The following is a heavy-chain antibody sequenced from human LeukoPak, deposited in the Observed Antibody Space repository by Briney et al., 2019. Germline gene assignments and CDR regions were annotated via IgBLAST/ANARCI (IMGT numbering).Heavy chain of an antibody. V-gene: IGHV3-33*01. CDR2: IWSDGSNK. J-gene: IGHJ4*02. CDR1: GFTFSSFG. CDR3: ARRRGYFDY. Sequence: PGRSLRLSCAASGFTFSSFGMHWVRQAPGKGLEWVAVIWSDGSNKYYADSVKGRFTISRDNSENTLYLQMNSLRAEDTAVYYCARRRGYFDYWGQGTLVTVSS.